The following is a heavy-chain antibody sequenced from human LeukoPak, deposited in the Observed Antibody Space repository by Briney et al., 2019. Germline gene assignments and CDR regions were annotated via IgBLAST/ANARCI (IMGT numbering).Heavy chain of an antibody. Sequence: GGSLRLSCAASGFTFSSYAMSWVRQAPGKGLEWVAVISYDGSNKYYADSVKGRFTISRDNSKNTLYLQMNSLRAEDTAVYYCAKDRGTNGYWGQGTLVTVSS. CDR1: GFTFSSYA. CDR2: ISYDGSNK. CDR3: AKDRGTNGY. V-gene: IGHV3-30*18. J-gene: IGHJ4*02.